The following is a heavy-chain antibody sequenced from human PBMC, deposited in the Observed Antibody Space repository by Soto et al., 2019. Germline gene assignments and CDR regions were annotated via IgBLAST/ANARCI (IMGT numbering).Heavy chain of an antibody. CDR1: GFTFASYA. V-gene: IGHV3-30*03. Sequence: QVQMVESGGGVVQPGKSLRLSCAASGFTFASYAMHWVRQAPGKGLEWVAVISLDESIKYYADSVKDRFTISGDNSMDTLYLQMDSLRTEDTAVYFCAHFQTTVESYYFGMDVWGQGTTVTVSS. J-gene: IGHJ6*02. CDR3: AHFQTTVESYYFGMDV. CDR2: ISLDESIK. D-gene: IGHD4-4*01.